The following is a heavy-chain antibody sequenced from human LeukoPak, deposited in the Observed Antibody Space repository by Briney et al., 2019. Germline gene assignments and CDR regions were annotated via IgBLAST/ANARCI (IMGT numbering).Heavy chain of an antibody. D-gene: IGHD6-13*01. Sequence: PSETLSLTCTVSGGSISTSNYYWGWIRQPPGKGLEWIGNIFYSGSTYYSPSLRSRVTISLDTSRNQFSLKLNSVTAADTAVYYCARESPAAGPRYYYMDVWGKGTTVTISS. CDR2: IFYSGST. J-gene: IGHJ6*03. CDR3: ARESPAAGPRYYYMDV. V-gene: IGHV4-39*07. CDR1: GGSISTSNYY.